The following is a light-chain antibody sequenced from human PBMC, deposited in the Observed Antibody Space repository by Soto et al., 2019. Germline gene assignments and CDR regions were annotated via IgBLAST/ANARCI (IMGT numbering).Light chain of an antibody. J-gene: IGKJ1*01. V-gene: IGKV1-5*03. CDR3: QQYNSYSGT. Sequence: DIQMTQSPSTLSASVGDRVTITCRASQSISGWLAWFQQKPGKAPKLLIYMASSLESGVPSRFSGSGSGTEFTLTISSLQPDDFATYYCQQYNSYSGTFGQGTKVDI. CDR2: MAS. CDR1: QSISGW.